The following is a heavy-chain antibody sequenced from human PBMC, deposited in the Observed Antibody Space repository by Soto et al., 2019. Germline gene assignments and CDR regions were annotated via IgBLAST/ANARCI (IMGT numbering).Heavy chain of an antibody. Sequence: ASVKVSFKASGYTFTSYGISWVRQAPGQGLEWMGWISAYNGNTNYAQKLQGRVTMTTDTSTSTAYMELRSLRSDDTAVYYCARDSVDDFWSGPLYYYGMDVWGQGTTVTVSS. CDR2: ISAYNGNT. CDR1: GYTFTSYG. V-gene: IGHV1-18*01. D-gene: IGHD3-3*01. J-gene: IGHJ6*02. CDR3: ARDSVDDFWSGPLYYYGMDV.